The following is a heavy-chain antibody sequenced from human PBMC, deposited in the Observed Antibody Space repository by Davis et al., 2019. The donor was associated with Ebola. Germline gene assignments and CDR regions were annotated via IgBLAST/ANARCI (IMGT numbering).Heavy chain of an antibody. D-gene: IGHD3-3*01. CDR1: GGSISSGGYY. Sequence: SETLSLTCTVSGGSISSGGYYWSWIRQHPGKGLEWIGYIYYSGSTYYNPSLKSRVTISVDTSKNQFSLKLSSVTAADTAVYYCARVGPYYDFWSGYYYYYYGMDVWGQGTTVTVSS. J-gene: IGHJ6*02. CDR3: ARVGPYYDFWSGYYYYYYGMDV. V-gene: IGHV4-31*03. CDR2: IYYSGST.